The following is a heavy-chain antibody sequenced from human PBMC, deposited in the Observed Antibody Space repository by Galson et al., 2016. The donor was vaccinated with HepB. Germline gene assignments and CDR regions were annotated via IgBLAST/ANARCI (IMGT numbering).Heavy chain of an antibody. V-gene: IGHV7-4-1*02. D-gene: IGHD1-20*01. CDR2: INTNTGNP. CDR3: ARATEIPGTYWFDP. J-gene: IGHJ5*02. CDR1: GYTFTNYA. Sequence: SVKVSCKASGYTFTNYAINWVRQAPGQGLEWMGWINTNTGNPTYAQGFTGRFVFSLDTSVSTAYLQISSLKAEDTAVYYCARATEIPGTYWFDPRGQGTLVTVSS.